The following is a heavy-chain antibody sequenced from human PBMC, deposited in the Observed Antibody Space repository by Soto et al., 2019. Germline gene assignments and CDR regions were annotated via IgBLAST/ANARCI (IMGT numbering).Heavy chain of an antibody. CDR3: ARDLAVGLDDY. CDR2: ISAYNGNT. CDR1: GYTFTSYG. D-gene: IGHD6-19*01. Sequence: QVQLVQSGAEVKKPGASVKVSCKASGYTFTSYGISWVRQAPGQGLEWMGWISAYNGNTKYAQKLQGRVTMTTDTATSTADMEVRSLRSDDTAVYYCARDLAVGLDDYWGQGTLVTVSS. V-gene: IGHV1-18*01. J-gene: IGHJ4*02.